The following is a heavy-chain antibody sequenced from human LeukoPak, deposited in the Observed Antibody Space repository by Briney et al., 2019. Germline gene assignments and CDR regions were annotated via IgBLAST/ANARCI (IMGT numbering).Heavy chain of an antibody. CDR2: ISSSSSYI. V-gene: IGHV3-21*01. D-gene: IGHD6-19*01. CDR1: GFTFSSYS. Sequence: GGSLRLSCAASGFTFSSYSMNWVRQAPGKGLEWVSSISSSSSYIYYADSVKGRFTISRDNAKKSLYLQMNSLRVEDTAVYYCARAGSRQWLVDLFDYWGRGTLVTVSS. J-gene: IGHJ4*02. CDR3: ARAGSRQWLVDLFDY.